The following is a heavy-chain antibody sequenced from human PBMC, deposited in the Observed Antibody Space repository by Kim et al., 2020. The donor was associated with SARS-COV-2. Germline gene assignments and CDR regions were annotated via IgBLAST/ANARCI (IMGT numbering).Heavy chain of an antibody. CDR2: P. Sequence: PPYAQGFTGRFVFSLDTSVSTAYLQISSLKAEDTAVYYCARRRYYYGMDVWGQGTTVTVSS. J-gene: IGHJ6*02. V-gene: IGHV7-4-1*02. CDR3: ARRRYYYGMDV.